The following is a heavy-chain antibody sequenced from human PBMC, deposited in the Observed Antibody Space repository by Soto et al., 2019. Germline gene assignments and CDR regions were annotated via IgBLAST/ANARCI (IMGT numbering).Heavy chain of an antibody. V-gene: IGHV3-11*03. CDR2: VSTSSSYT. D-gene: IGHD2-21*02. CDR1: GFTSSDHY. Sequence: GGSLRLACVASGFTSSDHYITWIRQAQGKGMEWLSSVSTSSSYTNYADSVKGRFTITGDTSMNSLYLQLKTLRAEDTAVYYCAILRITGYFDYRGQGTLVTVSS. J-gene: IGHJ4*02. CDR3: AILRITGYFDY.